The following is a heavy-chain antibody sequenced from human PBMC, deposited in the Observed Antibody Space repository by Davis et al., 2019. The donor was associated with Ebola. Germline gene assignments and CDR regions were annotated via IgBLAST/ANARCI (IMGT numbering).Heavy chain of an antibody. CDR3: ASEDTAMAYFDY. Sequence: AGSLRLSCSASGFTFSSYAMHWVRQAPGKGLEYVSAISSNGGSTYYADSVKGRFTISRDNSKNTLDLQMNSLRAEDTAVYYCASEDTAMAYFDYWGQGTLVTVSS. CDR1: GFTFSSYA. V-gene: IGHV3-64*04. D-gene: IGHD5-18*01. CDR2: ISSNGGST. J-gene: IGHJ4*02.